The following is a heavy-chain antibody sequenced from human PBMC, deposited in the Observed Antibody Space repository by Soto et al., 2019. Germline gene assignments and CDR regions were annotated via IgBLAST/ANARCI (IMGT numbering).Heavy chain of an antibody. CDR3: ARPAMVRVGAFDI. CDR1: GFTFSSYW. J-gene: IGHJ3*02. Sequence: PGGSLRLSCAASGFTFSSYWMHWVRQAPGKGLVWVSRINSDGSGTSYADSVKGRFTISRDNAKNTLYLQMNSLRAEDTAVYYGARPAMVRVGAFDIWGQGTMVTVSS. V-gene: IGHV3-74*01. CDR2: INSDGSGT. D-gene: IGHD5-18*01.